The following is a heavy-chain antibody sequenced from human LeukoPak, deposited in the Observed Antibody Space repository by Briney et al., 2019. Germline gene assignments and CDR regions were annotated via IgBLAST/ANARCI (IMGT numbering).Heavy chain of an antibody. D-gene: IGHD5-18*01. V-gene: IGHV3-11*06. J-gene: IGHJ4*02. CDR3: ARVLRYSYGYVDY. CDR2: ISSGSSYT. CDR1: GFTFSDYY. Sequence: RGSLRLSCAASGFTFSDYYMSWVRQAPGKGLEWVSYISSGSSYTNYADSVKGRFTISRDNAKNSLYLQMNSLRAEDTAVYYCARVLRYSYGYVDYWGQGTLVTVSS.